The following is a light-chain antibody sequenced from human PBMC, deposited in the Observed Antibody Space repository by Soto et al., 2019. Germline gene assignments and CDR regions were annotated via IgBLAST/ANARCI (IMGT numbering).Light chain of an antibody. V-gene: IGLV2-11*01. CDR3: CSYAGRYTV. CDR2: DVS. Sequence: QSALTQPRSVSGSPGQSVTISCTGTSSDVGGYNYVSWYQQHPGKAPKLMIYDVSKRPSGVPDRFSGSKSGNTASLTISGLQAEDEADYYCCSYAGRYTVFGTGTKLTVL. CDR1: SSDVGGYNY. J-gene: IGLJ1*01.